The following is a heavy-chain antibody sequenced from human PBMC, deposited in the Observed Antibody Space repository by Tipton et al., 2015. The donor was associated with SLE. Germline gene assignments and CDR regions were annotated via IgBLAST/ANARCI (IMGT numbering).Heavy chain of an antibody. CDR3: ARHSGDEGDFSYYYYMDV. CDR1: GGSISSRSNY. J-gene: IGHJ6*03. V-gene: IGHV4-39*01. CDR2: MHYSGGA. D-gene: IGHD7-27*01. Sequence: TLSLTCTVSGGSISSRSNYWGWIRQPPGKGLEWIGTMHYSGGAYYNPSLKSQVALSVDTSANQFSLKLSFVTAADTAIYYCARHSGDEGDFSYYYYMDVWGKGTTVTVSS.